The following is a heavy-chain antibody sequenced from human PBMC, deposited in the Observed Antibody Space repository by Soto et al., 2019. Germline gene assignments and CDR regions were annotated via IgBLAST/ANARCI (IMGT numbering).Heavy chain of an antibody. V-gene: IGHV4-30-4*01. CDR3: AREDYGDYVDY. D-gene: IGHD4-17*01. CDR1: GDSVISNWY. CDR2: IYYSGST. Sequence: TSETLSLTCAVSGDSVISNWYWGWVRQSPGKGLEWIGYIYYSGSTYYNPSLKSRVTISVDTSKNQFSLKLSSVTAADTAVYYCAREDYGDYVDYWGQGTLVTVSS. J-gene: IGHJ4*02.